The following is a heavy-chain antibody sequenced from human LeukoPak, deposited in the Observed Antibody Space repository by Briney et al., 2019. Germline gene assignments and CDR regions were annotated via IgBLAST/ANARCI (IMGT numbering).Heavy chain of an antibody. J-gene: IGHJ4*02. CDR2: ISYDGSNK. CDR1: GFTFSTYA. Sequence: GRSLRLSCAASGFTFSTYAMHWVRQAPGKGLEWVAVISYDGSNKYYADSVKGRFTISRDNSKNTLYLQMNSLRAEDTAVYYCARDRFHSNGWNWYSDYWGQGTVATVSS. D-gene: IGHD6-19*01. CDR3: ARDRFHSNGWNWYSDY. V-gene: IGHV3-30-3*01.